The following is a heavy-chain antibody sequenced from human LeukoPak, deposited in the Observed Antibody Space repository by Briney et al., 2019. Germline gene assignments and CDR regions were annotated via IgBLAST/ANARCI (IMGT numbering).Heavy chain of an antibody. CDR2: ISGSGGST. V-gene: IGHV3-23*01. CDR1: GFTFSNYA. CDR3: AKSPRDLKVFDY. D-gene: IGHD3-3*01. Sequence: PGVSLILSCAASGFTFSNYAMSWLPHAPGKGLEGFSIISGSGGSTNYADSVKGRFTITRDNSKNTLHLQMSRLRDEDTAVYHCAKSPRDLKVFDYWGQGTLVTVSS. J-gene: IGHJ4*02.